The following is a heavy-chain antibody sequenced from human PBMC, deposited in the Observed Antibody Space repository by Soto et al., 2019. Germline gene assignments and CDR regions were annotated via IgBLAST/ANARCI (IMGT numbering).Heavy chain of an antibody. J-gene: IGHJ4*02. CDR1: GYTFTSYG. Sequence: GASVKVSCKASGYTFTSYGISWVRQAPGQGLEWMGWISAYNGNTNYAQKLQGRVTMTTDTSTSTAYMELRSLRSDDTAVYYCARSPADIVVVPAAGFFDYWGQGTLVTVSS. V-gene: IGHV1-18*01. CDR2: ISAYNGNT. CDR3: ARSPADIVVVPAAGFFDY. D-gene: IGHD2-2*01.